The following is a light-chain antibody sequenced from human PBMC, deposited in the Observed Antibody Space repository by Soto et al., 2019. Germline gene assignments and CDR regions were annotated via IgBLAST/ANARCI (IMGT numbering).Light chain of an antibody. CDR2: TAS. Sequence: DIQLTQSPSFLSASVGDRVTFTCRASQGIRTFSAWYQQRPGKAPKLLIHTASTFQSGVPSRFSGSGSGTEFTLTISSVQPEDSATYYCQQLISYPITFGQGTRLEI. CDR1: QGIRTF. J-gene: IGKJ5*01. CDR3: QQLISYPIT. V-gene: IGKV1-9*01.